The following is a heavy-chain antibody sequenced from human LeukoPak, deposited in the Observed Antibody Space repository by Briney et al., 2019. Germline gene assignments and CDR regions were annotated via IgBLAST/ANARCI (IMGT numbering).Heavy chain of an antibody. J-gene: IGHJ4*02. V-gene: IGHV4-38-2*02. CDR3: ARGDGSLYYFDY. D-gene: IGHD5-24*01. CDR1: GYPISSGYY. Sequence: SETLSLTCTVSGYPISSGYYWGWIRQPPGKGLEWIGSIYHSGSTYYNPSLKSRVTISVDTSKNQFSLKLSSVTAADTAVYYCARGDGSLYYFDYWGQGTLVTVSS. CDR2: IYHSGST.